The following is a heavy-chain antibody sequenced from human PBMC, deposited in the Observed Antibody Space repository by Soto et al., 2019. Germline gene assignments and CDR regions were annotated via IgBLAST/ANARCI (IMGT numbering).Heavy chain of an antibody. CDR3: ARRRDFLDS. CDR1: GFTFTDYY. V-gene: IGHV3-11*01. CDR2: IGSGGGTI. D-gene: IGHD3-3*01. J-gene: IGHJ4*02. Sequence: QVQLVESGGGLVKPGGSLRLSCAASGFTFTDYYMTWVRQAPGKGLEWVSYIGSGGGTIYYADSVKGRFTISSDNAKSSLFLQMNSLRADDTAVYYCARRRDFLDSWGQGALVTVSS.